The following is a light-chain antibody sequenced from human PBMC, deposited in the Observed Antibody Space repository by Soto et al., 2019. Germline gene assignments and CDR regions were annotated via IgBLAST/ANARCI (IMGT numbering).Light chain of an antibody. CDR2: DAS. J-gene: IGKJ1*01. CDR3: QQYCISPLT. Sequence: EIVLTQSPGTLSLSPGERATLFCRASQSVRSNYLAWYQQKPGQAPRLLIYDASSRATGIPDRFGGTGSGTDFALTVSRVEPEDFAVLYYQQYCISPLTFCQGAQVEIK. CDR1: QSVRSNY. V-gene: IGKV3-20*01.